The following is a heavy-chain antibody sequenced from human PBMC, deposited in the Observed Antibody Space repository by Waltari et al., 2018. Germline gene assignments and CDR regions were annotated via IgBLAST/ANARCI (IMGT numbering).Heavy chain of an antibody. V-gene: IGHV3-30*01. CDR3: VRDGHQHQPGWKGGYYYYGMDV. J-gene: IGHJ6*02. Sequence: QVQLVESGGGVVHPGRSLRLSCAASGFTLSTYAFHWVRQAPGKGVEWVAVISYDGSHEYYADSVRGRFTISRDNFKNTLYLQLNSLRAEDTGVYFCVRDGHQHQPGWKGGYYYYGMDVWGQGTTVIVSS. CDR1: GFTLSTYA. D-gene: IGHD1-1*01. CDR2: ISYDGSHE.